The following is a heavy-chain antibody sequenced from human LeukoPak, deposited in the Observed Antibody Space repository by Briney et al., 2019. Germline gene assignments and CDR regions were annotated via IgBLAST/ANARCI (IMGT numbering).Heavy chain of an antibody. Sequence: GGSLRLSCAASGFSFSNYAFHWVRQAPGKGLEYISIVSSNGGSTYYATSVKGRFTISRDNSKNTLFLQMGSLRVEDMAVYYCAKDKGRRRFGEFDAFDIWGQGTMVTVSS. CDR1: GFSFSNYA. V-gene: IGHV3-64*01. CDR2: VSSNGGST. J-gene: IGHJ3*02. CDR3: AKDKGRRRFGEFDAFDI. D-gene: IGHD3-10*01.